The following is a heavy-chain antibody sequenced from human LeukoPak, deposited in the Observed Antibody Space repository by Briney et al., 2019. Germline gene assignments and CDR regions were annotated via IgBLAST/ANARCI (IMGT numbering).Heavy chain of an antibody. D-gene: IGHD3-10*01. CDR3: ARGGGSGSYYKRRPHYYYGMDV. Sequence: SETLSLTCAVYGGSFSGYYWRWIRQPPGKGLEWIGDINHSGSTNYNPSLKSRVTISVDTSKNLFSLKLSSVTAADTAVYYFARGGGSGSYYKRRPHYYYGMDVWGQGTTVTVSS. CDR1: GGSFSGYY. J-gene: IGHJ6*02. CDR2: INHSGST. V-gene: IGHV4-34*01.